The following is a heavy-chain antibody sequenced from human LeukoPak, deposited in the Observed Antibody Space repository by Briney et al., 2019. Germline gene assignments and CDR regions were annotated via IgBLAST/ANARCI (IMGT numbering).Heavy chain of an antibody. V-gene: IGHV3-53*01. CDR1: GLTVSSNY. J-gene: IGHJ4*02. D-gene: IGHD1-26*01. Sequence: GSLRLSCAASGLTVSSNYMSWVRQAPGKGLEWVSVIYSGGDTYYADSVKGRFTISRDNSKNTLYLQMNSLRPEDTAVYYCARAGGSYGNWGQGTLVTVSS. CDR3: ARAGGSYGN. CDR2: IYSGGDT.